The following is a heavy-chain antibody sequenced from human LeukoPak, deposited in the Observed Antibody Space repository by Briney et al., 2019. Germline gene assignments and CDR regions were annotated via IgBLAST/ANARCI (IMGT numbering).Heavy chain of an antibody. D-gene: IGHD5-24*01. V-gene: IGHV4-61*02. CDR1: GGSISSNNYY. J-gene: IGHJ4*02. CDR3: ARHTRDGYNTFDS. CDR2: IYTSGSTSGST. Sequence: SETLSLTCTVSGGSISSNNYYWNWIRQPAGKGLEWIGRIYTSGSTSGSTNYNPSLKSRVTISSDTSKNQFYLTLTSVTAADTAIYYCARHTRDGYNTFDSWGQATLVTVSS.